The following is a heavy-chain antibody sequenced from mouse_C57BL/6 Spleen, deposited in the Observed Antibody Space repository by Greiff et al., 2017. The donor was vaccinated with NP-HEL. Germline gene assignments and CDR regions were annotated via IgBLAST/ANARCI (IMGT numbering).Heavy chain of an antibody. CDR3: ARGGGSTLDY. CDR1: GFTFSSYA. D-gene: IGHD2-1*01. Sequence: EVQLVESGGGLVKPGGSLKLSCAASGFTFSSYAMSWVRQTPEKRLEWVATISDGGSYTYYPDNVKGRFTISKDNAKNNLYLQMSHLKSEDTAMYYCARGGGSTLDYWGQGTTLTVSS. J-gene: IGHJ2*01. V-gene: IGHV5-4*01. CDR2: ISDGGSYT.